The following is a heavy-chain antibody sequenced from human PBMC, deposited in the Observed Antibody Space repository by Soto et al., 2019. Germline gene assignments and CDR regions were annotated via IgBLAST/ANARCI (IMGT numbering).Heavy chain of an antibody. Sequence: GGSLRLSCAASGFPFSSYAMTWVRQAPGKGLEWVSAISGSGGNTYYADSVKGRFTISRDNSKNTLYLQMNSLRAEDTAVYYCAKDRGFQGEAAAGDYWGQGTLVTVSS. J-gene: IGHJ4*02. V-gene: IGHV3-23*01. CDR3: AKDRGFQGEAAAGDY. CDR2: ISGSGGNT. CDR1: GFPFSSYA. D-gene: IGHD6-13*01.